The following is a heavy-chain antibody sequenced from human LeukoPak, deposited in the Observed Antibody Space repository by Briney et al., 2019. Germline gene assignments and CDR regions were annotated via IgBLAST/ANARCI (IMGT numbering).Heavy chain of an antibody. V-gene: IGHV3-30*18. CDR1: GFTFSSYG. CDR2: ISYDGSNK. D-gene: IGHD3-10*01. J-gene: IGHJ4*02. CDR3: AKDRWFGELS. Sequence: GGSLRLSCAASGFTFSSYGMHWVRQAPGKGLEWVAVISYDGSNKYYADSVKGRFTISRDNSKNTPYLQMNSLRAEDTAVYYCAKDRWFGELSWGQGTLVTVSS.